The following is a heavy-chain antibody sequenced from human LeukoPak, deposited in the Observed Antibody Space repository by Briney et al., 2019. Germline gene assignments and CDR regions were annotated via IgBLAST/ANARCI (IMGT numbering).Heavy chain of an antibody. Sequence: GGSLRLSCEASGFTFSNYGMHWVRQAPGKGLEWVAFIQYDGSNKYYADSVKGRFTISRDNSKNTLYLQMNSLRAEDTAVYYCAKGLWFGEFDPYYFDYWGQGTLVTVSS. V-gene: IGHV3-30*02. CDR2: IQYDGSNK. D-gene: IGHD3-10*01. CDR3: AKGLWFGEFDPYYFDY. J-gene: IGHJ4*02. CDR1: GFTFSNYG.